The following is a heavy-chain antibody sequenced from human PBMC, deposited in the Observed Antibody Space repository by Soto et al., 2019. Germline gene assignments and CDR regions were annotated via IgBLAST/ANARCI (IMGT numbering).Heavy chain of an antibody. CDR3: ARHWLYSSSSNPWYFDL. Sequence: QPQLQESGPGLIKPSETLSVTCSVSGGSVSSSDYYWAWIRQSPGKGLEWIGSIYSSGSSYYNPSLESRLTISVDTSKTPFSLEVTSVIAADTAMYYCARHWLYSSSSNPWYFDLWGRGTLVTVSS. D-gene: IGHD6-6*01. CDR1: GGSVSSSDYY. V-gene: IGHV4-39*01. CDR2: IYSSGSS. J-gene: IGHJ2*01.